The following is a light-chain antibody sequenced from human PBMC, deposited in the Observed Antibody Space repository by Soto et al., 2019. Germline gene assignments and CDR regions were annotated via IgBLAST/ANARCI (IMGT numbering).Light chain of an antibody. CDR1: SRDVGGYNY. J-gene: IGLJ1*01. V-gene: IGLV2-14*03. CDR3: SSYTSTSTRV. Sequence: QSALTQPASVSGSPGQSITISCTGTSRDVGGYNYVSWYQQHPGTAPKLIIYDVSNRPSGVSDRFSGSKSGDTASLTISGLQAEDEADYYCSSYTSTSTRVFGTGTKLTVL. CDR2: DVS.